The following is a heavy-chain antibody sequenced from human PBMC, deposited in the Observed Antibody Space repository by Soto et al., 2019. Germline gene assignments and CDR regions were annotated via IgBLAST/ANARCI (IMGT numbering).Heavy chain of an antibody. CDR2: IIPIFGAA. J-gene: IGHJ3*02. CDR1: GGTFSSYA. Sequence: QVQLVQSGAEVKKPGSSVKVSCKASGGTFSSYAISWVLQAPGQGLEWMGGIIPIFGAANFAQKSQARGTITADESTSTDYMELSSLRSEDKAVYYCARGRRIVMREDAFDIWGQGTMVTVSS. CDR3: ARGRRIVMREDAFDI. D-gene: IGHD3-22*01. V-gene: IGHV1-69*12.